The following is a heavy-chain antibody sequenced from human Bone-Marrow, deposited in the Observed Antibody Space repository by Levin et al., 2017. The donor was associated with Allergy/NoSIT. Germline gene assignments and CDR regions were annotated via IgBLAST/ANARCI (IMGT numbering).Heavy chain of an antibody. Sequence: GGSLRLSCAASGFSFTKVWMTWVRQAPGKGLEWVGRIKSETDGGTIDYAAPVKGRFTISRDDSRSTLYLQMNSLKTGDTAVYYCTTEVWARSIRDAYWGQGTLVTVSS. CDR3: TTEVWARSIRDAY. CDR1: GFSFTKVW. D-gene: IGHD2-21*01. CDR2: IKSETDGGTI. J-gene: IGHJ4*02. V-gene: IGHV3-15*01.